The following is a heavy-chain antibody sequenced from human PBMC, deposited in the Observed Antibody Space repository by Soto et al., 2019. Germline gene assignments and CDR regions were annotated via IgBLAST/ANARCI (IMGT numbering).Heavy chain of an antibody. D-gene: IGHD3-10*01. CDR1: GLTFANYW. J-gene: IGHJ4*02. CDR3: ARETYRSSYFDY. V-gene: IGHV3-74*01. Sequence: GGSLRLSCAASGLTFANYWTHWVRQAPGKGLAWVSRINPDGSRTSYADSVTGRFTISRDNAKNTLYLQMNGLRVEDTAVYYCARETYRSSYFDYWGQGTLVTVSS. CDR2: INPDGSRT.